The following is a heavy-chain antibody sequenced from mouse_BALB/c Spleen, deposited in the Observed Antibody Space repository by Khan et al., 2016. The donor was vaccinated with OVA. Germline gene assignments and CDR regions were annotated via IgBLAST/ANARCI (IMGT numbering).Heavy chain of an antibody. J-gene: IGHJ1*01. V-gene: IGHV9-3-1*01. CDR2: INTYTGET. CDR1: GYTFTNYG. Sequence: QIQLVQSGPELKKPGETVKISCKASGYTFTNYGMNWVKQAPGKGLKWMGWINTYTGETTYADDFKGRFAFSLENSASTAYLQINNLKNEDTATYFCARMKPYWYFDVWGAVTTVTVSS. CDR3: ARMKPYWYFDV.